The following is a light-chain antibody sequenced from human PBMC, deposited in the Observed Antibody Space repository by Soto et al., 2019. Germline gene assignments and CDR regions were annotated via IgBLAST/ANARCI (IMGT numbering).Light chain of an antibody. CDR3: QQYNNSPLT. CDR1: QSVSGSY. J-gene: IGKJ4*01. Sequence: EIVLTQSPGTLSLSPGERATLSCRASQSVSGSYLAWYQQKPGQAPRLLIYGASNRATGIPDRFSGSGSGADFTLTISRLEPGDFALYYCQQYNNSPLTFGGGTKVDIK. CDR2: GAS. V-gene: IGKV3-20*01.